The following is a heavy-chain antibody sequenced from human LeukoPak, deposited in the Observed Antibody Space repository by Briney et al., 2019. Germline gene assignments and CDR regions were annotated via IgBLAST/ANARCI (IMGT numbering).Heavy chain of an antibody. V-gene: IGHV3-66*01. Sequence: PGGSLRLSCAASEFSVGSNYMSWVRQAPGKGLEWVSVIYSGGSTYYADSVKGRFTISRDNSKNTLYLQMNSLRAEDTAVYYCAKFSGNSASSSSHQTDYWGQGTLVTVSS. J-gene: IGHJ4*02. CDR1: EFSVGSNY. D-gene: IGHD4-23*01. CDR2: IYSGGST. CDR3: AKFSGNSASSSSHQTDY.